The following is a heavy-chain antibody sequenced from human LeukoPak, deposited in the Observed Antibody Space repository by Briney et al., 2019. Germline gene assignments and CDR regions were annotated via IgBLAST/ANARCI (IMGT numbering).Heavy chain of an antibody. J-gene: IGHJ4*02. CDR2: INPNSGDT. CDR3: ARDYCSSTSCLFDY. V-gene: IGHV1-2*06. D-gene: IGHD2-2*01. Sequence: VASVKVSCKASGYTFSGNYMEWVRQAPGQGLEWMGRINPNSGDTNYAQKFQGRVTMTRDTSISTAYMELSRLRSDDTAVYYCARDYCSSTSCLFDYWGQGTLVTVSS. CDR1: GYTFSGNY.